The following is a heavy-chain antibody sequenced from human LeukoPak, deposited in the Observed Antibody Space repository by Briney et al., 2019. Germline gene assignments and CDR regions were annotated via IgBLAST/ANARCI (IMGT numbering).Heavy chain of an antibody. CDR2: INWNGGST. D-gene: IGHD3-22*01. CDR1: GFTFDDYG. J-gene: IGHJ4*02. Sequence: TGESLRLSCAASGFTFDDYGMSWVRQAPGKGLEWVSGINWNGGSTGYADSVKGRFTISRDNAKNSLYLQMNSLRAEDTALYYCARVRLGSSGYLDYWGQGTLVTVSS. CDR3: ARVRLGSSGYLDY. V-gene: IGHV3-20*04.